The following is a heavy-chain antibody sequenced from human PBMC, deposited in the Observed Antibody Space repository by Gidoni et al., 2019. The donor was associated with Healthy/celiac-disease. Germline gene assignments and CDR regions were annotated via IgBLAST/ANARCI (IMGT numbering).Heavy chain of an antibody. Sequence: EVQLVESGGGLVQPGGSLRISCAASGFTFISYWKSWVRQAPGKGLEGVANIKQDGSEKYYVDSVKCRFTISRDNAKNSLYLQMNSLRAEDTAVYYCARSVRRWWFDYWGQGTLVTVSS. V-gene: IGHV3-7*01. CDR2: IKQDGSEK. D-gene: IGHD2-15*01. CDR3: ARSVRRWWFDY. J-gene: IGHJ4*02. CDR1: GFTFISYW.